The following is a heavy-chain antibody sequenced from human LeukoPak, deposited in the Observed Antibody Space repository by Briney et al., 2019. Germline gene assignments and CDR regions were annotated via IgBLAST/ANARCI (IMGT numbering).Heavy chain of an antibody. D-gene: IGHD3-22*01. CDR3: AKSTYYYDPFDY. CDR1: GFTFDDYA. J-gene: IGHJ4*02. Sequence: GGSLRLSCAASGFTFDDYAMHWVRQAPGKGLEWVSGISWNSGSIGYADSVKGRFTISRENAKNSLYLQMNSLRAEDMALYYCAKSTYYYDPFDYWGQGTLVTVSS. V-gene: IGHV3-9*03. CDR2: ISWNSGSI.